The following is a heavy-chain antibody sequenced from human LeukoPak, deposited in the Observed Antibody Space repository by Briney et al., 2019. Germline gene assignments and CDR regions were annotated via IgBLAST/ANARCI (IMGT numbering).Heavy chain of an antibody. D-gene: IGHD3-10*01. V-gene: IGHV4-59*08. Sequence: PSETLSLTCTVSGGSISNYYWNWIRQPPGKGLEWIGYIYYSGTTNYNPSLKSRVSMSVDTSKNQFSLKLSSVTAADTAVYYCARGLGSIWFGELFMYYYYMDVWGKGTTVTISS. CDR2: IYYSGTT. CDR1: GGSISNYY. J-gene: IGHJ6*03. CDR3: ARGLGSIWFGELFMYYYYMDV.